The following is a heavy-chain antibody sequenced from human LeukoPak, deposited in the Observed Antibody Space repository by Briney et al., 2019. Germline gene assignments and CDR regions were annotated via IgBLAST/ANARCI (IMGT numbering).Heavy chain of an antibody. CDR3: ARDLTGSYYYYYMDV. V-gene: IGHV1-69*13. CDR2: IIPIFGTA. J-gene: IGHJ6*03. CDR1: GGTFSSYA. D-gene: IGHD3-10*01. Sequence: ASVKVSCKASGGTFSSYAISWVRQAPGQGLEWMGGIIPIFGTANYAQKFQGRVTITADESTSTAYMELSSLRSEDTAVYYCARDLTGSYYYYYMDVWGKGTTVTVSS.